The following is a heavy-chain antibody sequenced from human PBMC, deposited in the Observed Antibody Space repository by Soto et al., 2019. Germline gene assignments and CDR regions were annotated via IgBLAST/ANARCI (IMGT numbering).Heavy chain of an antibody. CDR2: IYYSGST. J-gene: IGHJ4*02. Sequence: TLSLTCTVSGGSISSGGYYWIWIRHHPGKGLEWIGYIYYSGSTYYNPSLKSRVTISVDTSKNQFSLKLSSVTAADTAVYYCARDITQRYCSGGSCYGAGGFDYWGQGTLVTVSS. CDR1: GGSISSGGYY. D-gene: IGHD2-15*01. CDR3: ARDITQRYCSGGSCYGAGGFDY. V-gene: IGHV4-31*03.